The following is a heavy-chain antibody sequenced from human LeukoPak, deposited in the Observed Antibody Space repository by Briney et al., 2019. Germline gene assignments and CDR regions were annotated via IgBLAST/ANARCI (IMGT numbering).Heavy chain of an antibody. CDR1: GGSISSYY. J-gene: IGHJ4*02. CDR2: IYYSGST. V-gene: IGHV4-59*01. CDR3: ASSIAVARFDY. Sequence: PSETLSLTCTVSGGSISSYYWSWIRHPPGKGLEWIGYIYYSGSTNYNPSLKSRVTISVDTSKNQFSLKLSSVTAADTAVYYCASSIAVARFDYWGQGTLVTVSS. D-gene: IGHD6-19*01.